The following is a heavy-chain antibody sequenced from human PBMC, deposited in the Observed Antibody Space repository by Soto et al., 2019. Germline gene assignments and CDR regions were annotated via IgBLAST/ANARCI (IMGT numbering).Heavy chain of an antibody. V-gene: IGHV3-23*01. Sequence: EAQWLESGGGLVQPGGSLSLSCAASGITFSDYAMTWVRQAPGKGLEWVSSMTISGHVTQYADTVRGRFTISRDNAKNTMYLQSNSLRVEDTARYYSAKDPNGVFIGAFDMWGPGTLVTVSS. J-gene: IGHJ3*02. CDR1: GITFSDYA. CDR3: AKDPNGVFIGAFDM. D-gene: IGHD4-17*01. CDR2: MTISGHVT.